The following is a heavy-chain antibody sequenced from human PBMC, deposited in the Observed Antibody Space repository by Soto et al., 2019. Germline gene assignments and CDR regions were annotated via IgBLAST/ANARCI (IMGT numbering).Heavy chain of an antibody. CDR3: ASTSIAAANYYYYGMDV. V-gene: IGHV4-39*01. CDR1: GGSISSSSYY. Sequence: SETLSLTCTVSGGSISSSSYYWGWTRQPPGKGLEWIGSIYYSGSTCYNPSLKSRVTISVDTSKNQFSLKLSSVTAADTAVYYCASTSIAAANYYYYGMDVWGQGTTVTVSS. CDR2: IYYSGST. J-gene: IGHJ6*02. D-gene: IGHD6-13*01.